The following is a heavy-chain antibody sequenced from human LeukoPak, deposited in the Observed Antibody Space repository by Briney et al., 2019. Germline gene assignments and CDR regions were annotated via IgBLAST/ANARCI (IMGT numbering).Heavy chain of an antibody. Sequence: SETLSLTCNVSGVSISSADWWNWVRQPPGKGLEWIGEIHHSGRTTYNPSLQSRVTISVDTSKNQFSLKLSSVTAADTAVYYCARVQYSSSVDSWGQGTLVTVSS. CDR3: ARVQYSSSVDS. V-gene: IGHV4-4*02. CDR1: GVSISSADW. D-gene: IGHD6-6*01. J-gene: IGHJ4*02. CDR2: IHHSGRT.